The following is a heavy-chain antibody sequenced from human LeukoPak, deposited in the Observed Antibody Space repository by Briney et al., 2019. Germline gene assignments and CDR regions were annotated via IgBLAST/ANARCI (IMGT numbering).Heavy chain of an antibody. Sequence: GGSLRLXCAASGSTFDDYGMSWVRQAPGKGLEWVSGINWNGGTTGYADSVKGRFTISRDNAKNSLYLQMNSLRAEDTALYYCARVRESGYDLPLDYWGQGTLVTVSS. CDR3: ARVRESGYDLPLDY. D-gene: IGHD5-12*01. V-gene: IGHV3-20*04. J-gene: IGHJ4*02. CDR2: INWNGGTT. CDR1: GSTFDDYG.